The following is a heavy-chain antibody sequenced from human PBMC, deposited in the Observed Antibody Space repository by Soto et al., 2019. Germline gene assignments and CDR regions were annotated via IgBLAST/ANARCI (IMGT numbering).Heavy chain of an antibody. CDR2: ISYDGSNK. V-gene: IGHV3-30*18. D-gene: IGHD2-8*02. J-gene: IGHJ4*02. CDR3: AKDRYLGGYAKYYFYY. Sequence: GGSLRLSCAASGFTFRSYGMHWVRQAPGKGLEWVAVISYDGSNKYYADSVKGRFTISRDNSKNTLYLQMNSLRAEDTAVYYCAKDRYLGGYAKYYFYYRGQRNLVTVS. CDR1: GFTFRSYG.